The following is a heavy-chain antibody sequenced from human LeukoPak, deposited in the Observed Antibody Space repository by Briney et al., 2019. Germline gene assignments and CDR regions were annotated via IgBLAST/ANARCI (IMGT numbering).Heavy chain of an antibody. CDR1: GFTFSSYS. Sequence: PGGSLRLSCAASGFTFSSYSMNWVRHAPRKGLELASSISSSSSYIYYEDSVKGRFTISRDNAKNSLYLQMDSLRGEDTAVYYCGRDPRYCSDLYSFDSWGQGTLVTVSS. V-gene: IGHV3-21*01. CDR2: ISSSSSYI. CDR3: GRDPRYCSDLYSFDS. J-gene: IGHJ4*02. D-gene: IGHD2-21*01.